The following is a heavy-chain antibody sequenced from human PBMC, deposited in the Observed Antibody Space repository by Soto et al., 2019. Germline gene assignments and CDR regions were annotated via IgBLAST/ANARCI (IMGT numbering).Heavy chain of an antibody. Sequence: QVQLVQSGAEVKKSGASVKVSCKASGYTFTSYDINWVRQAAGQGLEWIGWMNPNSGKAVYAQKFQGRVTMAGNTSISTAYMELSSLRSDDTAVYFCARGLVVVSATYWYFDLWGRGTLVTVSS. D-gene: IGHD2-15*01. V-gene: IGHV1-8*01. CDR1: GYTFTSYD. J-gene: IGHJ2*01. CDR3: ARGLVVVSATYWYFDL. CDR2: MNPNSGKA.